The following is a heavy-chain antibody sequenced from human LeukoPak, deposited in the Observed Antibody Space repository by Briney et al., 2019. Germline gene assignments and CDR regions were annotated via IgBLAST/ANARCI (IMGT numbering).Heavy chain of an antibody. D-gene: IGHD3-9*01. CDR2: ISAYNGNT. CDR1: GYTFTSYG. Sequence: ASVKVSCKASGYTFTSYGISWVRQAPGQGLEWMGWISAYNGNTNYAQKLQGRVTTTTDTSTSTAYMELRSLRSDDTAVYYCARDGFLNYDILTGYYAVPHSFDYWGQGTLVTVSS. J-gene: IGHJ4*02. V-gene: IGHV1-18*01. CDR3: ARDGFLNYDILTGYYAVPHSFDY.